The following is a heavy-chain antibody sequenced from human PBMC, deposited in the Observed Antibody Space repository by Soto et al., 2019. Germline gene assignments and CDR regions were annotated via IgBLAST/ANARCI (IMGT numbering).Heavy chain of an antibody. Sequence: SETLSLTCGVSGDSISVGSYSWYWIKQPPGKGLEWIGYIHHSGTTSYNPSLKSRVTISVDRSKTQFSLRLSSVTAADTAVYYCARGSYGGDFVGYYFDYWGQGALVTVSS. CDR1: GDSISVGSYS. D-gene: IGHD2-21*02. CDR3: ARGSYGGDFVGYYFDY. J-gene: IGHJ4*02. V-gene: IGHV4-30-2*01. CDR2: IHHSGTT.